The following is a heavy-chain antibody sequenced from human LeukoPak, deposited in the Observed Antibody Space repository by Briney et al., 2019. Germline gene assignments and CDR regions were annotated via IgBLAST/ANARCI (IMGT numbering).Heavy chain of an antibody. J-gene: IGHJ5*02. CDR3: ARVGFYDSSGYYYDPANWFDP. D-gene: IGHD3-22*01. CDR2: IIPIFGTA. CDR1: GGTFSSYA. V-gene: IGHV1-69*13. Sequence: SVKVSCKASGGTFSSYAISWVRQAPGQGLEWMGGIIPIFGTANCAQKFQGRVTITADESTSTAYMELSSLRSEDTAVYYCARVGFYDSSGYYYDPANWFDPWGQGTLVTVSS.